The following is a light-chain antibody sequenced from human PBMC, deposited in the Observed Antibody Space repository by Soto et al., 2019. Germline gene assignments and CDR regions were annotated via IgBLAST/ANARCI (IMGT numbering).Light chain of an antibody. J-gene: IGKJ1*01. CDR1: QSVYSN. V-gene: IGKV3-15*01. CDR2: GAS. CDR3: QQYNNWPPT. Sequence: EIVMTQSPVTLSVSPGERATLSCRASQSVYSNLAWYQQKPGQAPRLLIYGASTRATGIPARFSGSGSGTEFTLTISSLQSEDFAVYYCQQYNNWPPTFGQGTKVEIK.